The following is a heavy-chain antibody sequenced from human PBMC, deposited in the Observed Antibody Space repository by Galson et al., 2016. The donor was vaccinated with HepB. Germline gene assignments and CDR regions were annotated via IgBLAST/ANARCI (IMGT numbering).Heavy chain of an antibody. CDR3: ARGRDYGDNTFDD. Sequence: SVKVSCKASGYTFTRCDINWVRQATGQGLEWLGWMNPDSGRTGSAQEFQGRVTMTRDTAISTAYLELSSLPSEDTGVYFCARGRDYGDNTFDDWGQGTLVAVSS. D-gene: IGHD4-17*01. CDR1: GYTFTRCD. V-gene: IGHV1-8*01. J-gene: IGHJ4*02. CDR2: MNPDSGRT.